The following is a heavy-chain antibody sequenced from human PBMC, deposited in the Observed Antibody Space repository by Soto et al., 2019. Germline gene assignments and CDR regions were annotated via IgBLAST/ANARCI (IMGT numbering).Heavy chain of an antibody. J-gene: IGHJ5*02. V-gene: IGHV4-39*07. Sequence: PSETLSLTCTVSGVSISSSSYYWGWIRQPPGKGLEWIGSIYYSGSTYYNPSLKSRVTISVDTSKNQFSLKLSSVTAADTAVYYCARWLQHDENWFAPWGQGTLVTVSS. CDR3: ARWLQHDENWFAP. CDR2: IYYSGST. D-gene: IGHD5-18*01. CDR1: GVSISSSSYY.